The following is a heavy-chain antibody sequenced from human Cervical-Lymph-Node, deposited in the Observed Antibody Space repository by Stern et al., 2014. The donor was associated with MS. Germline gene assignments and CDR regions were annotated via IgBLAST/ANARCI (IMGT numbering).Heavy chain of an antibody. J-gene: IGHJ6*02. CDR2: IKHDGGKK. CDR1: DFTLAHYW. Sequence: EVQLVESGGGFVHPGGSLRLACSASDFTLAHYWMTWVRQAPGKGLEWIANIKHDGGKKFYVNSVKGRFSISRDNDKTALYLQMNNLRATGTARYYCAGCNSGTHRYYYYYGLDVWGQGTAVAVSS. CDR3: AGCNSGTHRYYYYYGLDV. V-gene: IGHV3-7*03. D-gene: IGHD3-10*01.